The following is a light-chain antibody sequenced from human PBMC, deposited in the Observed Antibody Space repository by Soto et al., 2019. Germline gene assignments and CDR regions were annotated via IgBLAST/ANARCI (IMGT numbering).Light chain of an antibody. CDR2: DAS. CDR3: QQYNSYSRN. V-gene: IGKV1-5*01. Sequence: DIQMTQSPSTLSASVGDRVTITCRASQSISSWLAWYQQKPGKAPKLLIYDASRLRSGVPSRFSGSGSGTEFTLTIRRPQPDDFATYYCQQYNSYSRNFGQGTKPEIK. J-gene: IGKJ2*01. CDR1: QSISSW.